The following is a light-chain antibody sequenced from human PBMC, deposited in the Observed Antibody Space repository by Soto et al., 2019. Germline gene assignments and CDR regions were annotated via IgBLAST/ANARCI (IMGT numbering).Light chain of an antibody. CDR1: SSDVGGYNY. CDR2: EVS. Sequence: QSALTQPPSASGSPGQSVTISCTGTSSDVGGYNYVSWYQQHPGKAPKLMIYEVSKRPSGVPDRFSGSESGNTASLTVSGLQAEDEADYYCSSYADSNNLVFGGGTKLTVL. J-gene: IGLJ2*01. V-gene: IGLV2-8*01. CDR3: SSYADSNNLV.